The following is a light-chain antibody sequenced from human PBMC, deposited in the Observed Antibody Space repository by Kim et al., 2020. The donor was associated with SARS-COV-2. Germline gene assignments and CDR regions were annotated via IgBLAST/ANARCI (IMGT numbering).Light chain of an antibody. CDR2: DDG. CDR1: TSNSGPDYG. V-gene: IGLV1-40*01. CDR3: QSYDSSLSAYV. J-gene: IGLJ1*01. Sequence: VTLSCTGTTSNSGPDYGGYWYKHIPGTAPNLLIFDDGNRPSGVPDRFSDSRSGTSASLAITGLQAEDEADYYCQSYDSSLSAYVFGTGTKVTVL.